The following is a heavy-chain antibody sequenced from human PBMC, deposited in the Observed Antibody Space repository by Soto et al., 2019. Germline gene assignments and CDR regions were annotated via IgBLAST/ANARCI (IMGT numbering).Heavy chain of an antibody. CDR1: GFTFDDYT. CDR2: ISWDGGST. CDR3: AKEIYSGSSLQASYYYGMDV. J-gene: IGHJ6*02. Sequence: EVQLVESGGVVVQPGGSLRLSCAASGFTFDDYTMHWVRQAPGKGLEWVSLISWDGGSTYYADSVKGRFTISRDNSKNSLYLQMNSLRAEDTALYYCAKEIYSGSSLQASYYYGMDVWGQGTTVTVSS. D-gene: IGHD6-6*01. V-gene: IGHV3-43*01.